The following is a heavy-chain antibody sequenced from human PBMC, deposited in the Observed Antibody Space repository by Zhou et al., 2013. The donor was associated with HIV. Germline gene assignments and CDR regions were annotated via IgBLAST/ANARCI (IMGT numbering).Heavy chain of an antibody. J-gene: IGHJ4*02. Sequence: QVHLVQSGAEVKKAGSSVRVSCKTAGGTFSSYAIDWLRQAPGQGLEWMGGIIPMFATGNSAQKFQDRITITADQSTSTAYMELSSLRSEDTAVYYCAREGAGMAGSFTTWGQGTLVTVSS. D-gene: IGHD3-22*01. CDR3: AREGAGMAGSFTT. CDR2: IIPMFATG. V-gene: IGHV1-69*12. CDR1: GGTFSSYA.